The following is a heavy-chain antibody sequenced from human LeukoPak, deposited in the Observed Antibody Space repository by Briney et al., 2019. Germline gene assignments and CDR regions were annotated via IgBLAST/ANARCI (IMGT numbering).Heavy chain of an antibody. V-gene: IGHV3-74*01. J-gene: IGHJ4*02. D-gene: IGHD3-3*01. CDR2: INNDGSST. CDR3: VRERNNFWSGHHSIFDS. CDR1: GFIFSDHW. Sequence: LGGSLRLSCAASGFIFSDHWMHWVRQAPGKGLVWLSRINNDGSSTIYADSVKGRFTFSRDNAENTLFLEMSSLRVEDTAVYYCVRERNNFWSGHHSIFDSWGQGTLVTVSS.